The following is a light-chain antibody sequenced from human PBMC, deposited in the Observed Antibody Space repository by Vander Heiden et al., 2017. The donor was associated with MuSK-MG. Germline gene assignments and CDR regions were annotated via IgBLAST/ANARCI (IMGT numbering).Light chain of an antibody. Sequence: QSALTQPRSVSGSPGQSVTISCTGSSSDVGAYNYVSWYQHHPGKAHKFIIYDVSKRPSGVPDRFSGSKSGNTASLTISGLQAEDEADYYCCSNAGSYTVFGGGTKLTVL. CDR2: DVS. V-gene: IGLV2-11*01. CDR1: SSDVGAYNY. J-gene: IGLJ2*01. CDR3: CSNAGSYTV.